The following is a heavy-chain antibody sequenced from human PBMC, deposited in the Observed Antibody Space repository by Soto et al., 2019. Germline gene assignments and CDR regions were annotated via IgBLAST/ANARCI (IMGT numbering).Heavy chain of an antibody. V-gene: IGHV4-59*01. CDR3: AAGEASSRNLAPYYLDF. J-gene: IGHJ4*02. CDR2: IHYSGTT. D-gene: IGHD6-13*01. Sequence: SETLSLTCVVSGGSFSDYHWKWIRQAPGKGLGWIGYIHYSGTTSFFPSYNPSLRSRVTISEDTSKNQFSLKLLSVTTADTAVYFCAAGEASSRNLAPYYLDFWGQGTLVTVS. CDR1: GGSFSDYH.